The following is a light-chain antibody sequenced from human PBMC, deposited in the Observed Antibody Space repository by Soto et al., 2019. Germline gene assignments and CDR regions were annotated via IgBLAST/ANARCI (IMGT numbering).Light chain of an antibody. V-gene: IGKV3-15*01. CDR2: GAS. CDR3: QQYNNWPPWT. CDR1: QSVSSN. Sequence: EIVMTQSPATLSVSPGERCTLSCRASQSVSSNLAWYQQKPGQAPRLLIYGASTRATGIPARFSGSGSGTEFTLTISSLQSEDFAVYYCQQYNNWPPWTFGQGTKVDIK. J-gene: IGKJ1*01.